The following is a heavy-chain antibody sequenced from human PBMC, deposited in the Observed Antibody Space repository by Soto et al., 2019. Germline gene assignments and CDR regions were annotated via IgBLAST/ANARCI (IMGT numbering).Heavy chain of an antibody. Sequence: QLQLQESGPGLVKPSETLSLTCTVSGGSISSSSYYWGWIRQPPGKGLEWIGSIYYSGSTYYNPSLKSRVTISVDTSKNQFSLKLSSVTAADTAVYYCARLTLIAAAGTNWGQGTLVTVSS. V-gene: IGHV4-39*01. J-gene: IGHJ4*02. CDR3: ARLTLIAAAGTN. CDR2: IYYSGST. CDR1: GGSISSSSYY. D-gene: IGHD6-13*01.